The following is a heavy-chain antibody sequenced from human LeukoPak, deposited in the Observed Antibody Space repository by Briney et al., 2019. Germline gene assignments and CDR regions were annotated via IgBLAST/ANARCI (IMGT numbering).Heavy chain of an antibody. J-gene: IGHJ4*02. Sequence: PSETLSLTCAVYGGSFSGYYWSWIRQPPGKGLEWIGEINHSGSTNYNPSLKSRVTISVDTSKNQFSLKLSSVTAADTAVYYCARVRSAAMRGYGYYFDYWGQGTLVTVSS. D-gene: IGHD3-3*01. CDR3: ARVRSAAMRGYGYYFDY. CDR1: GGSFSGYY. CDR2: INHSGST. V-gene: IGHV4-34*01.